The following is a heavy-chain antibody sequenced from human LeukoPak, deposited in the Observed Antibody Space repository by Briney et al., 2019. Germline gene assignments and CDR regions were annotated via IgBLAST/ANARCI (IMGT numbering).Heavy chain of an antibody. CDR3: ARHKNPSYYYYYMDV. J-gene: IGHJ6*03. CDR1: GGSITSSSYY. CDR2: IDYSGSI. D-gene: IGHD1-14*01. Sequence: KPSETLSLTCTVSGGSITSSSYYWGWIRQPPGKGLEWIASIDYSGSIYYNPSLKSRFTISVDTSKNQFSLKLTSVTAADTAVYYCARHKNPSYYYYYMDVWGKGTTVTVSS. V-gene: IGHV4-39*01.